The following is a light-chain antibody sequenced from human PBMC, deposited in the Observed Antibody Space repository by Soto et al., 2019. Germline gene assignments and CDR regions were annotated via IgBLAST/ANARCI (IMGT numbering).Light chain of an antibody. CDR3: QQYNNWSPIT. Sequence: EIVMTQSTATLSVSPGERATLSCRASQSVSSNLAWYQQKPGQAPSLLIYGASTRATGIPASFSGSGSGTEFTRTISSLQSEDFAVYYCQQYNNWSPITFGQGTRLEIK. J-gene: IGKJ5*01. CDR1: QSVSSN. V-gene: IGKV3-15*01. CDR2: GAS.